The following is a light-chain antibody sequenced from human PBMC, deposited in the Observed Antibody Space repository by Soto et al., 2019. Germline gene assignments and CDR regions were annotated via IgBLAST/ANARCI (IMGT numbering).Light chain of an antibody. CDR1: QTISSW. J-gene: IGKJ1*01. V-gene: IGKV1-5*03. Sequence: DIQMTQSPSTLSGSVGDRVTITCRASQTISSWLAWYQQKPGKAPKLLIYKASTLKSGVPSRFSGSGSGTEFTLTISSLQPDDFASYYCQQYNTYPRTFGLGTKVDIK. CDR3: QQYNTYPRT. CDR2: KAS.